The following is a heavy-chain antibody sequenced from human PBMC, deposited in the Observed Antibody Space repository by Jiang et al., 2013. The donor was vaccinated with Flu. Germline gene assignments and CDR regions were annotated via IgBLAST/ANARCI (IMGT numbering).Heavy chain of an antibody. CDR2: ISSSSSYI. J-gene: IGHJ4*02. CDR3: ARDQSTEYSSGWYYFDY. D-gene: IGHD6-19*01. Sequence: EWVSSISSSSSYIYYADSVKGRFTISRDNAKNSLYLQMNSLRAEDTAVYYCARDQSTEYSSGWYYFDYWGQGTLVTVSS. V-gene: IGHV3-21*01.